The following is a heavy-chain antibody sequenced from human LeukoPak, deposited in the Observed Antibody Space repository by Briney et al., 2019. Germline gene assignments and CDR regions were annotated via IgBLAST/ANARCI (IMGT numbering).Heavy chain of an antibody. J-gene: IGHJ4*02. D-gene: IGHD4-17*01. CDR3: ASQLNPTVTIAPFDY. V-gene: IGHV4-39*01. Sequence: PSETLSLTCTVSGGSISSSSYYWGWIRQPPGKGLEWIGSIYYSGSTYYNPSLKSRVTISVDTSKNQFSLKLSSVTAADTAVYYCASQLNPTVTIAPFDYWGQGTLVTVSS. CDR2: IYYSGST. CDR1: GGSISSSSYY.